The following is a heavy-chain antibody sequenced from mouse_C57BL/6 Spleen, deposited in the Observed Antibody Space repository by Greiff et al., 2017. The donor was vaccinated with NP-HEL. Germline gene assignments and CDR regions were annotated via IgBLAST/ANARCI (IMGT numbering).Heavy chain of an antibody. D-gene: IGHD2-4*01. Sequence: EVKLVESEGGLVQPGSSMKLSCTASGFTFSDYYMAWVRQVPEKGLEWVANINYDGSSTYYLDSLKSRFIISRDNAKNNLYLQRSSLKSEDTATYYCARGGEDYAFDYWGQGTTLTVSS. CDR1: GFTFSDYY. J-gene: IGHJ2*01. CDR2: INYDGSST. V-gene: IGHV5-16*01. CDR3: ARGGEDYAFDY.